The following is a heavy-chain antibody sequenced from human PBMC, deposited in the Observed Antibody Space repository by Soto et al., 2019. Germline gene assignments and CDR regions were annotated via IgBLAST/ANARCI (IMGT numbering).Heavy chain of an antibody. V-gene: IGHV3-23*01. CDR1: GFTFSSYG. J-gene: IGHJ4*02. CDR2: SSATGAGT. D-gene: IGHD1-7*01. CDR3: AKDRRAGGNYGFYSDF. Sequence: GGSLRLSCVASGFTFSSYGMTWVRQAPGKGLEWVSFSSATGAGTYYADSVKGRFTISRDNSKNTLYLQMTSLRADDTAVYYCAKDRRAGGNYGFYSDFWGQGALVTVSS.